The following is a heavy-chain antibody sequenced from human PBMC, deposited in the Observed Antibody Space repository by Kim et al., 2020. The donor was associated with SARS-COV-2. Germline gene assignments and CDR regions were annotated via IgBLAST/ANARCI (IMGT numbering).Heavy chain of an antibody. CDR2: IKQDGSEK. Sequence: GGSLRLSCAASGFTFSSYWMSWVRQAPGKGLEWVANIKQDGSEKYYVDSVKGRFTISRDNAKNSLYLQMNSLRAEDTAVYYCARGVNYGSGSYYVTKDAFDIWGQGTMVTVSS. V-gene: IGHV3-7*01. CDR1: GFTFSSYW. J-gene: IGHJ3*02. CDR3: ARGVNYGSGSYYVTKDAFDI. D-gene: IGHD3-10*01.